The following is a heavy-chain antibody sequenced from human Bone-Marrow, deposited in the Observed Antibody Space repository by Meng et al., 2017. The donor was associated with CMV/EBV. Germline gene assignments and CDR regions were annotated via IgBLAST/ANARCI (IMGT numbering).Heavy chain of an antibody. CDR3: AKDQNYDAGVFDY. V-gene: IGHV3-30*02. Sequence: GESLKISCAASGFTFADYYMTWVRQAPGRGLEWVAFIRYDGSNKYYGDSVQGRFIVSRDNSKNTLYLQLNNLRAVDTAVFYCAKDQNYDAGVFDYWGQGTLVTVSS. J-gene: IGHJ4*02. CDR2: IRYDGSNK. CDR1: GFTFADYY. D-gene: IGHD3-3*01.